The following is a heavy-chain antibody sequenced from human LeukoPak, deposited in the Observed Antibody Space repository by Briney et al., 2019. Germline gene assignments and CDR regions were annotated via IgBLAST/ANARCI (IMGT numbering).Heavy chain of an antibody. CDR3: ATRNYYDSTGHYNY. D-gene: IGHD3-22*01. V-gene: IGHV4-4*02. CDR1: GGSVSSDTW. Sequence: PSETLSLTCAVSGGSVSSDTWWTWVRQPPGKGLEWIGEIYHRGSTNDNPSLKSRVTISLDKSKNQFSLKLSSVTAADTAVYYCATRNYYDSTGHYNYWGQGILVTVSS. J-gene: IGHJ4*02. CDR2: IYHRGST.